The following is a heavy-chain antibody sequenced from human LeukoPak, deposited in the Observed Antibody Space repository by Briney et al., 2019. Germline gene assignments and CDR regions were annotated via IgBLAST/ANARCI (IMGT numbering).Heavy chain of an antibody. CDR2: IYTSGST. CDR1: GGPISIYY. V-gene: IGHV4-4*07. Sequence: PSETLSLTCTVSGGPISIYYWSWIRQPAGKGLEWIGRIYTSGSTNYNPSLKSRVTMSVDTSKNQFSLKLSSVTAADTAVYYCARVSVSQRGLGFDYWGQGTLVTVAS. D-gene: IGHD6-25*01. J-gene: IGHJ4*02. CDR3: ARVSVSQRGLGFDY.